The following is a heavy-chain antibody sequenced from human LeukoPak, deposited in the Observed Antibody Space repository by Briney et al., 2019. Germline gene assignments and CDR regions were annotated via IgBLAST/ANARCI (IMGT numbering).Heavy chain of an antibody. Sequence: GGSLRLSCAASGFSFSDYYMSWIRQAPGKGLEWVSYISSSGSTIYNADSVKGRFTISRDNAKNSLYLQMNSLRAEDTAVYFCAKSNYGDFGWFDPWGQGTLVIVSS. CDR1: GFSFSDYY. D-gene: IGHD4-17*01. J-gene: IGHJ5*02. CDR2: ISSSGSTI. V-gene: IGHV3-11*04. CDR3: AKSNYGDFGWFDP.